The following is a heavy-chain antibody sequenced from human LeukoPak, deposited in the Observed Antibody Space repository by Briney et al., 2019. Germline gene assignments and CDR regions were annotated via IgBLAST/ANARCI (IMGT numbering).Heavy chain of an antibody. V-gene: IGHV3-48*01. D-gene: IGHD2-2*03. Sequence: HPGGSLRLSCAASGFSFSSYAMSWVRQAPGKGLEWVAYISGRGSSIYYLDSVKGRFTIARDNAKNSLYLQMNNLRPEDTAVYYCAKSGKILGYWGQGTLVTVSS. CDR1: GFSFSSYA. CDR2: ISGRGSSI. J-gene: IGHJ4*02. CDR3: AKSGKILGY.